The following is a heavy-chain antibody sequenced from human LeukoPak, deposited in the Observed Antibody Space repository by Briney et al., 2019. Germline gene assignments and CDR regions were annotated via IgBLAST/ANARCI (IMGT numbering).Heavy chain of an antibody. J-gene: IGHJ4*02. CDR2: IEQDGSEE. CDR3: ARVRRLGELYYFDY. Sequence: GGSLRLSCAASGFTFSSYWMSWVRQAPGKGLEWVANIEQDGSEEYYVDSVKGRFTISRDNAKNSLYLQMNSLRAEDTAVYYCARVRRLGELYYFDYWGQGTLVTVSS. D-gene: IGHD3-16*01. V-gene: IGHV3-7*01. CDR1: GFTFSSYW.